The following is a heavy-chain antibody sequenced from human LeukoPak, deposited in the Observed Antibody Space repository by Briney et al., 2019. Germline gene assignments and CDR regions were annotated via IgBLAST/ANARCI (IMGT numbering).Heavy chain of an antibody. CDR1: GFTFDDYA. Sequence: GRSLRLSCAASGFTFDDYAMHWVRQAPGKGLEWVSGISWNSGSIGYADSVKGRFTISRDNAKNSLYLQMNSLRAEDTALYYCAKGNYFDWLSPTPEFDYWGQGTLVHGSP. V-gene: IGHV3-9*01. J-gene: IGHJ4*02. CDR3: AKGNYFDWLSPTPEFDY. CDR2: ISWNSGSI. D-gene: IGHD3-9*01.